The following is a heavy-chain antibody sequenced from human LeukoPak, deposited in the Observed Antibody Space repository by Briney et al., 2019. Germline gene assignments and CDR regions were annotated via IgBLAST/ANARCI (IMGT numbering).Heavy chain of an antibody. CDR2: ISGSGGST. Sequence: GASVKVSCKASGGTFSSCAMSWVRQAPGKGLEWVSAISGSGGSTYYADSVKGRFTISRDNSKNTLYLQMNSLRAEDTAVYYCAKTGYVWGSYRSHADYWGQGTLVTVSS. CDR3: AKTGYVWGSYRSHADY. J-gene: IGHJ4*02. CDR1: GGTFSSCA. D-gene: IGHD3-16*02. V-gene: IGHV3-23*01.